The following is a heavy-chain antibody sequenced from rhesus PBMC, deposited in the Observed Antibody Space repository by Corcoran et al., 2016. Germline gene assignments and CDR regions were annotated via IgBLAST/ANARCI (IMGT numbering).Heavy chain of an antibody. CDR2: TYGSGGGT. Sequence: QVQLQESGPGLVKPSETLSLTCAVSGGSISDDYYWSWIRQPPGKGLEWIGYTYGSGGGTNYNPSLKNRVTLSIDPSKNQFSLQLSSVTAADTAVYYCARVGEYSNYFDYWGQGVLVTVSS. D-gene: IGHD4-23*01. CDR1: GGSISDDYY. CDR3: ARVGEYSNYFDY. V-gene: IGHV4-106*01. J-gene: IGHJ4*01.